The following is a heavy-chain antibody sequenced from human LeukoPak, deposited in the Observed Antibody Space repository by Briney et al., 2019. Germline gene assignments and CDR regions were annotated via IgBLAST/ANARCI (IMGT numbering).Heavy chain of an antibody. CDR1: GGSISSYF. J-gene: IGHJ3*02. V-gene: IGHV4-59*01. D-gene: IGHD1-1*01. CDR3: ARTRVRAYDAFDI. CDR2: IYYSGST. Sequence: SETLSLTCTVSGGSISSYFWSWIRQPPGKGLEWIGYIYYSGSTNYNPSLKSRVTISVDTSKNQFSLKLSSVTAADTAVYYCARTRVRAYDAFDIWGQGTMVTVSS.